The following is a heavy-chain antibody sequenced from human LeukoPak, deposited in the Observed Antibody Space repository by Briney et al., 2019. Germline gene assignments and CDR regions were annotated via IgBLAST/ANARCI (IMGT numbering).Heavy chain of an antibody. V-gene: IGHV1-69*01. CDR2: ITPLFNTP. CDR1: GGTFGTST. Sequence: ASVKVSCKASGGTFGTSTISWVRQAPGQGLEWMGGITPLFNTPSYAQKFQGRVTTSADESTSTAYMELNNLTSDDTAIYYCARITYCGSDCGIWGQGTVVTVSS. CDR3: ARITYCGSDCGI. J-gene: IGHJ4*02. D-gene: IGHD2-21*02.